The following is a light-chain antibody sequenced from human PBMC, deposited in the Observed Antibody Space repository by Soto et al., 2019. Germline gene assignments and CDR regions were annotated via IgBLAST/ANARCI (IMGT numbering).Light chain of an antibody. Sequence: LVLTQSPGTLSLSPGERATLSCWASQSVHSRYLSWYQQKLGQAPRLLIYHASTRATGITDRFSGSGSGTDFTLTISRLEPEDVAVYYCQQRDDSRGKFGEAPNVDIK. V-gene: IGKV3-20*01. CDR3: QQRDDSRGK. CDR1: QSVHSRY. CDR2: HAS. J-gene: IGKJ1*01.